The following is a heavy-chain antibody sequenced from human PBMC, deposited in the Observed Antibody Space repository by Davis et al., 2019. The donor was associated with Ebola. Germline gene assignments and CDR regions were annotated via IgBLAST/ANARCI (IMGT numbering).Heavy chain of an antibody. Sequence: SETLSLTCTISGGSISNYYWTWIRQPPGKGLEWIGNIYYTGGTHSSPSLKSRVTFFIDTSKDEFSLKLSSVTAADTAVYYCARKRREVDENFDYWGQGTLVTVSS. V-gene: IGHV4-59*08. CDR1: GGSISNYY. CDR2: IYYTGGT. D-gene: IGHD6-25*01. J-gene: IGHJ4*02. CDR3: ARKRREVDENFDY.